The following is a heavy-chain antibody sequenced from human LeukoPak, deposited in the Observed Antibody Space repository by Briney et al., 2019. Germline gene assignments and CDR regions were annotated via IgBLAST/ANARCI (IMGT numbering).Heavy chain of an antibody. Sequence: PGGSLRLSCGAPGFTFSDYYMSWLRQAPGKGLEWVSYISSSSSYTNYADSVKGRFTISRDNAKNSLYLQMNSLRAEDTAVYYCAIGLTMVRDGPDAFDMWGQGTMVTVSS. CDR2: ISSSSSYT. CDR1: GFTFSDYY. CDR3: AIGLTMVRDGPDAFDM. V-gene: IGHV3-11*06. J-gene: IGHJ3*02. D-gene: IGHD3-10*01.